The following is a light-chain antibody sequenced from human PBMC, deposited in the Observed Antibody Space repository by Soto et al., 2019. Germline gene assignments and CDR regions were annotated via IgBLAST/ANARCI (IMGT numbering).Light chain of an antibody. V-gene: IGKV3-11*01. CDR3: QQYNNWHPIT. CDR2: DAS. CDR1: QSVANY. Sequence: EIVLTQSPSTLSLSPGERATLSCRASQSVANYLAWYQQRPGQAPRLLIYDASNRATGIPASFRGSGSGTDFTLTISSLEHEDFAAYYCQQYNNWHPITFGQGTRLEIK. J-gene: IGKJ5*01.